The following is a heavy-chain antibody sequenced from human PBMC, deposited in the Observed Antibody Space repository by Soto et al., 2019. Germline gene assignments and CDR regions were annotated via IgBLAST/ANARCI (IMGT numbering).Heavy chain of an antibody. D-gene: IGHD5-12*01. CDR3: AKGSTVDIVATIDY. J-gene: IGHJ4*02. Sequence: EVQLVESGGGLVQPGRSLRLSCAASGFTFDDYAMHWVRQAPGKGLEWVSGISWNSGSIGYADSVKGRFTISKDNAKNSLYLQMNSLRAEDTALYYCAKGSTVDIVATIDYWGQGTLVTVSS. CDR1: GFTFDDYA. V-gene: IGHV3-9*01. CDR2: ISWNSGSI.